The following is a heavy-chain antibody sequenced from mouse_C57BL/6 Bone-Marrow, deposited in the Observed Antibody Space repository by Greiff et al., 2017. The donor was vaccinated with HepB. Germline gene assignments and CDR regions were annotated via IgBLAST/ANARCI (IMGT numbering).Heavy chain of an antibody. J-gene: IGHJ2*01. V-gene: IGHV5-17*02. CDR2: ISSDSTTV. Sequence: EVQLVESGGGLVQPGGSRKLSCSPSGFTFSSFGMHWVRQVPEKGLEWVAYISSDSTTVYYAVTVKGRFIISRDNPKNTLFLQMTSLRSEDSAMYYWARLGVSSYFDYWGQGTTLTVSS. CDR1: GFTFSSFG. CDR3: ARLGVSSYFDY.